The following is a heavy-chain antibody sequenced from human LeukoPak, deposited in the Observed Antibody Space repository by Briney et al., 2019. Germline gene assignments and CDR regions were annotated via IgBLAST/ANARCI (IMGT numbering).Heavy chain of an antibody. CDR3: ARSSGTGTFSY. CDR2: VYYGRSP. J-gene: IGHJ4*02. Sequence: SETLSLTCTVSGDSISRSTYYWAWIRQSPGKGLEWIGSVYYGRSPYFNPSLESRATISVDTSKNHFSLKMSSVTAADTAVYYCARSSGTGTFSYWGQGTLVTVSS. CDR1: GDSISRSTYY. D-gene: IGHD6-25*01. V-gene: IGHV4-39*02.